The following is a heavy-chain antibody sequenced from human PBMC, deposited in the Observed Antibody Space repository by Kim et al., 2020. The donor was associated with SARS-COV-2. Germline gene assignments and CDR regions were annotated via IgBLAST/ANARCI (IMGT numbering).Heavy chain of an antibody. CDR3: ARGILGHYYVVL. J-gene: IGHJ2*01. D-gene: IGHD4-17*01. Sequence: TYNPSLKKRVTISADPSKNQVSLKLRTVTAADTSVYFCARGILGHYYVVLWGRGTLVTVSS. V-gene: IGHV4-34*01.